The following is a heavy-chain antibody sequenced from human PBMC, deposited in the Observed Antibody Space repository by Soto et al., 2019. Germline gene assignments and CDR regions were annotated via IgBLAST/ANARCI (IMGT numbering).Heavy chain of an antibody. V-gene: IGHV1-3*01. CDR1: GYTFTSYA. CDR3: AREDSSSGGFDP. D-gene: IGHD6-13*01. J-gene: IGHJ5*02. CDR2: INAGNGNT. Sequence: ASVKVSCKASGYTFTSYAMHWVRQAPGQRLEWMGWINAGNGNTKYSQKFQGRVTITRDTSASTAYMELSSLRSEDTAVYYCAREDSSSGGFDPWGQGTLVTVPQ.